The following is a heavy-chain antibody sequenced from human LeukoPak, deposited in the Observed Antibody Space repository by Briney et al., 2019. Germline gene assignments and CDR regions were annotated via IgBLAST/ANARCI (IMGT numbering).Heavy chain of an antibody. D-gene: IGHD4-17*01. Sequence: GASVKVSCKASGYTFTSYGISWVRQAPGQGLEWMGWISAYNGNTNYAQKLQGRVTMTTDTSTSTAYMELRSLRSDDTAVYYCARVVTTVTKDYYYGMDVWGQGTTVTVSS. J-gene: IGHJ6*02. CDR3: ARVVTTVTKDYYYGMDV. V-gene: IGHV1-18*01. CDR2: ISAYNGNT. CDR1: GYTFTSYG.